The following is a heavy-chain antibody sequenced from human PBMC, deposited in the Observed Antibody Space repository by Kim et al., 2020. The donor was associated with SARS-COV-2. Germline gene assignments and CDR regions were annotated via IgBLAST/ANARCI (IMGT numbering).Heavy chain of an antibody. Sequence: SVKVSCKASGGTFSSYAISWVRQAPGQGLEWMGGIIPIFGTANYAQKFQGRVTITADESTSTAYMELSSLRSEDTAVYYCARAQRVLRYFDWLLYGMDVWGQGTTVTVSS. D-gene: IGHD3-9*01. CDR2: IIPIFGTA. J-gene: IGHJ6*02. CDR1: GGTFSSYA. V-gene: IGHV1-69*13. CDR3: ARAQRVLRYFDWLLYGMDV.